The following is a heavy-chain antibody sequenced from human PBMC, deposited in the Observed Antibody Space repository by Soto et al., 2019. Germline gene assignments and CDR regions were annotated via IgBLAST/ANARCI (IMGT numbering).Heavy chain of an antibody. CDR3: AKEMGHTIREGSTCDY. CDR2: ISYDGSNK. CDR1: GFTFSSYG. D-gene: IGHD3-3*01. V-gene: IGHV3-30*18. J-gene: IGHJ4*02. Sequence: QVQLVESGGGVVQPGRSLRLSCAASGFTFSSYGMHWVRQAPGKGLEWVAVISYDGSNKYYADSVKGRFTISRDNSKNTLYLQMNSLRAEDTAVYYCAKEMGHTIREGSTCDYWGQGTLVTVSS.